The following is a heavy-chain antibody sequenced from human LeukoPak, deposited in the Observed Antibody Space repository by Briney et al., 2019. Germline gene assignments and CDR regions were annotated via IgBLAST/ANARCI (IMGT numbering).Heavy chain of an antibody. CDR3: ARDLVSGAYTFDI. V-gene: IGHV3-48*03. Sequence: SGGSLRLSCAASGVTFSSYGMNWVRQAPGKGLEWVSYISGSGTTTYYADSVKGRFTISRDYSKNSLYLQMNSLRAEDTAVYYCARDLVSGAYTFDIWGQGTMVTVSS. CDR1: GVTFSSYG. J-gene: IGHJ3*02. D-gene: IGHD3-16*01. CDR2: ISGSGTTT.